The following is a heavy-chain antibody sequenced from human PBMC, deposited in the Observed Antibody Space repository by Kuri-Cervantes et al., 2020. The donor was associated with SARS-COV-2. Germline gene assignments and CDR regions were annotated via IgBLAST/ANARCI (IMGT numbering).Heavy chain of an antibody. CDR3: ARGRIMGLDYSSPFDY. Sequence: ASEKVSCKASGYTFTNYDINWVRQASGQGLAWMGWRNPNSGNTGYAQKFQGIVTMTRNTAISTAYMELSSLRSEDTAVYYCARGRIMGLDYSSPFDYWGQGTLVTVSS. CDR2: RNPNSGNT. CDR1: GYTFTNYD. J-gene: IGHJ4*02. V-gene: IGHV1-8*01. D-gene: IGHD4-11*01.